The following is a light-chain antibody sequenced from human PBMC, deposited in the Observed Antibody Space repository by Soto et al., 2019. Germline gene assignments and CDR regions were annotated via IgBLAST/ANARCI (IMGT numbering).Light chain of an antibody. J-gene: IGKJ5*01. Sequence: EIVLTQSPATLSLSPGERATLSCRASPSVNNFLAWYQQKPGQAPRLLIYGAFNRATGIPARFSGSGSGTDFTLTISSLEPEDSAVYYCQQRNVWPPVTFGQGTRLEI. CDR2: GAF. CDR3: QQRNVWPPVT. CDR1: PSVNNF. V-gene: IGKV3-11*01.